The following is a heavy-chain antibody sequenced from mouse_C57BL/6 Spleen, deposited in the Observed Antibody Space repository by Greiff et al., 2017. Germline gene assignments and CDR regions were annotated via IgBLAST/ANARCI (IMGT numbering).Heavy chain of an antibody. CDR2: IDPETGGT. CDR1: GYTFTDYE. Sequence: QVQLKQSGAELVRPGASVTLSCKASGYTFTDYEMHWVKQTPVHGLEWIGAIDPETGGTAYNQKFKGKAILTADKSSSTAYMELRSLTSEDSAVYYCTRDWGDYAMDYWGQGTSVTVSS. CDR3: TRDWGDYAMDY. V-gene: IGHV1-15*01. J-gene: IGHJ4*01.